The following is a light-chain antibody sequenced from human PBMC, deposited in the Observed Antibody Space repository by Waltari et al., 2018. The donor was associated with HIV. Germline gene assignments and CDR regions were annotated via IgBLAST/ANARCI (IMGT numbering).Light chain of an antibody. CDR3: QQANSFPPYS. V-gene: IGKV1-12*01. J-gene: IGKJ2*03. CDR1: QSFSGS. Sequence: DIQMTQSPSSVSASVGARASITCRASQSFSGSVACYQQKSGKAPKLLIHSTSKLQSGVSSRFSGSGSGTDFTLTISSLQPEDFATFYCQQANSFPPYSFGQGTKVEIK. CDR2: STS.